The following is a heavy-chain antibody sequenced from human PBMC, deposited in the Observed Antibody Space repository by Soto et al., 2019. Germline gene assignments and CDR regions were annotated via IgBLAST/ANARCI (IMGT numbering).Heavy chain of an antibody. CDR2: ISAYNGNT. Sequence: QVQLVQSGAEVKKPGASVKVSCKASGYTFTSYGISWVRQAPGQGLEWMGWISAYNGNTNYAQKLQGRVTMTTDTPTSTAYMELRSLRSDDPAVYYCARYDIVVVPAATHAPQYYYYGMDVWGQGTTVTVSS. D-gene: IGHD2-2*01. V-gene: IGHV1-18*01. CDR1: GYTFTSYG. CDR3: ARYDIVVVPAATHAPQYYYYGMDV. J-gene: IGHJ6*02.